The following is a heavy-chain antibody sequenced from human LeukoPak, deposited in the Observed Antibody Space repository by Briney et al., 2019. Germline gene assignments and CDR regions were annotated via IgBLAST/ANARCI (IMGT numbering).Heavy chain of an antibody. Sequence: GGSLRLSCAASGFTFSSYWMHWVSQAPGKGLVWVSRINSDGSSTRYADSLKGRITISRDNAKNSLYLQMNSLRAEDTAVYYCVRHRSASDYWGQGALVTVSS. CDR3: VRHRSASDY. V-gene: IGHV3-74*01. J-gene: IGHJ4*02. D-gene: IGHD3-10*01. CDR2: INSDGSST. CDR1: GFTFSSYW.